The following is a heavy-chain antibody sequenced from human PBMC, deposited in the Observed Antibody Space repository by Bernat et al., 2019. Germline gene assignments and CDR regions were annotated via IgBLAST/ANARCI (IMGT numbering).Heavy chain of an antibody. CDR3: ARSYCSGGSCYSRLFDY. Sequence: QVQLVESGGGVVQPGRSLRLSCAASGFTFGSYAINWVRQAPGKGLEWVAVISYDGSNKYYADSVKGRFTISRDNSKNTLYLQMNSLRAEDTAVYYVARSYCSGGSCYSRLFDYWGQGTLVTVSS. D-gene: IGHD2-15*01. V-gene: IGHV3-30-3*01. J-gene: IGHJ4*02. CDR2: ISYDGSNK. CDR1: GFTFGSYA.